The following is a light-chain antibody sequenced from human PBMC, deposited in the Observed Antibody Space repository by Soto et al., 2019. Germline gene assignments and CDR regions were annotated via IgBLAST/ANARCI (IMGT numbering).Light chain of an antibody. J-gene: IGKJ5*01. CDR1: QGISSY. Sequence: DIQLTQSPSFLSASVGDRVTITCRASQGISSYIAWYQQKSGKAPKLLIYAASTLQSGVPSRFSGSGSGTEFTLTISSLQPEDFATYYCQQLNSYPITFGQGTRL. V-gene: IGKV1-9*01. CDR2: AAS. CDR3: QQLNSYPIT.